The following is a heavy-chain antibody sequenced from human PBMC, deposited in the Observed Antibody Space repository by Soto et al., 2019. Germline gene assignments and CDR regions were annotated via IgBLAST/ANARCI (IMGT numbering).Heavy chain of an antibody. CDR2: ISGSGGST. CDR1: GGNDSSSA. CDR3: AKRRPYCTNGVCSNLRPFDS. Sequence: LSYAACGGNDSSSALTRVHQATGKGLEWVSAISGSGGSTYYADSVKGRFTISRDNSKNTLYLQMNSLRAEDTAVYYCAKRRPYCTNGVCSNLRPFDSWCQGTLVSVPQ. J-gene: IGHJ4*02. V-gene: IGHV3-23*01. D-gene: IGHD2-8*01.